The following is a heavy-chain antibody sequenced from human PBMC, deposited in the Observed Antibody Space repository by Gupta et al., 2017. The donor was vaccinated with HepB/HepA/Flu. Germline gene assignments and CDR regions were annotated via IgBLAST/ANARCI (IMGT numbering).Heavy chain of an antibody. V-gene: IGHV4-4*07. CDR2: IYNRGSP. CDR1: GGPISNYY. D-gene: IGHD6-19*01. CDR3: ARSSSSGRGWVGMDV. J-gene: IGHJ6*02. Sequence: QVQLQESGPGLVKPSETLSLTCTVSGGPISNYYWIWIRQTAGKGLEWIGHIYNRGSPNYNPSLKSRVTVSLDVSKSQLSLKMNSLSAADTAVYYCARSSSSGRGWVGMDVWGQGTTVTVSS.